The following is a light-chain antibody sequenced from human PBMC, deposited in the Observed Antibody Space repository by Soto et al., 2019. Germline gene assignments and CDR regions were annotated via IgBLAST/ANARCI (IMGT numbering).Light chain of an antibody. CDR3: AAWDDSLNGDVV. CDR1: SSNIGSNT. V-gene: IGLV1-44*01. J-gene: IGLJ2*01. CDR2: SNN. Sequence: QSVLTQPPSASGTPGQRVTISCSGSSSNIGSNTVNWYQQLPGTAPKLLIYSNNQRPSGVPDRFSGSKSGTSASLAISVLQSEDEADYYCAAWDDSLNGDVVFGGGTKLTVL.